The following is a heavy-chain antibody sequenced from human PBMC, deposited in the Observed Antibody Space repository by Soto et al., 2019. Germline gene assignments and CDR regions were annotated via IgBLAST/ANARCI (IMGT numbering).Heavy chain of an antibody. CDR3: ARGLRWWDFDY. V-gene: IGHV1-18*01. CDR1: GDTVTSYG. CDR2: ISAYNGNT. J-gene: IGHJ4*02. D-gene: IGHD2-8*02. Sequence: ASVQVSCKASGDTVTSYGISCVRQAPGQGREWMGWISAYNGNTNYAQKLQGRVTMTTDTSTSTAYMELRSLRSDDTAVYYCARGLRWWDFDYWGQGTLVTVSS.